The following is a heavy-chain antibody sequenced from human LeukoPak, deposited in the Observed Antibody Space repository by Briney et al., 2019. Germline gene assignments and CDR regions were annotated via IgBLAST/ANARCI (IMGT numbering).Heavy chain of an antibody. J-gene: IGHJ4*02. CDR1: GGSISSYY. CDR2: IYTSGST. V-gene: IGHV4-4*07. D-gene: IGHD3-10*01. CDR3: ARIEAGSGSYYKSFDY. Sequence: SSETLSLTCTVSGGSISSYYWSWIRQPAGKGLEWIGRIYTSGSTNYNPSLKSRVTMSVDTSKNQFSLKLSSVTAADTAVYYCARIEAGSGSYYKSFDYWGQGTLVTVSS.